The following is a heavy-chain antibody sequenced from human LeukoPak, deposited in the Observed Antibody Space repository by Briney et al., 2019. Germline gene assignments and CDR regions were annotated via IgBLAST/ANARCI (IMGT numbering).Heavy chain of an antibody. CDR3: ARTLSEYSSSSLGY. Sequence: SETLSLTCTVSGGSISSYYWTWLRQPPGKGVEWIGYIYYSGNTNYNPSLKSRVTISVDTSKNQFSLKLSSVTGADTAVYYCARTLSEYSSSSLGYWGQGTLVTVSS. CDR1: GGSISSYY. J-gene: IGHJ4*02. D-gene: IGHD6-6*01. CDR2: IYYSGNT. V-gene: IGHV4-59*01.